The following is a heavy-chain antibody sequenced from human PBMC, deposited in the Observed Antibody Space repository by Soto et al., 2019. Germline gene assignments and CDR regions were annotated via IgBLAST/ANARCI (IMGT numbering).Heavy chain of an antibody. V-gene: IGHV4-34*01. CDR3: ARGSYYYDNSGYFH. Sequence: PSETLSLTCAVQGGSFSGFFWTWSRQSPGKGLEWIGEINHSGRTNHNPSLKNRVIISVDTSKKQFSLKLSSVTAADTAVYYCARGSYYYDNSGYFHWGQGTPVTVSS. D-gene: IGHD3-22*01. CDR2: INHSGRT. J-gene: IGHJ4*02. CDR1: GGSFSGFF.